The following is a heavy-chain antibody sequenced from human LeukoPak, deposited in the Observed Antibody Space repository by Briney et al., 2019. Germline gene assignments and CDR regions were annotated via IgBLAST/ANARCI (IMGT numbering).Heavy chain of an antibody. D-gene: IGHD3-22*01. CDR3: ASEWDYDSSGYHDC. CDR1: GGSFSGYY. CDR2: INHSGST. J-gene: IGHJ4*02. Sequence: SETLSLTCAVYGGSFSGYYWSWIRQPPGKGLEWIGEINHSGSTNYNPSLKSRVTISVDTSKNQFSLKLSSVTAADTAVYYCASEWDYDSSGYHDCWGQGTLVTVSS. V-gene: IGHV4-34*01.